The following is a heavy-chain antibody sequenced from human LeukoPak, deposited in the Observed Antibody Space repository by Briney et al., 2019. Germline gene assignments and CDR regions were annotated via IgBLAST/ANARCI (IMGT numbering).Heavy chain of an antibody. V-gene: IGHV4-59*01. CDR2: IYYSGTT. J-gene: IGHJ6*02. CDR3: AREDPQTTVPEGMDV. Sequence: SETLSLTCTVSGGSISYYYWSWIRQAPGKGPEWIGYIYYSGTTNYNPSLKSRVTISVDTSKNQLSLQLRSVTAADTAVYYCAREDPQTTVPEGMDVWGQGTTVTVSS. D-gene: IGHD4-17*01. CDR1: GGSISYYY.